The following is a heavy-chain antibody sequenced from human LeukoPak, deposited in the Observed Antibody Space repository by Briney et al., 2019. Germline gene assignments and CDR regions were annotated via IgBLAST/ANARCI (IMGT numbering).Heavy chain of an antibody. CDR3: ASGGGSYYPSVDY. D-gene: IGHD1-26*01. Sequence: SQTLSLTCTVSGGSISSGGYYWSWIRQHPGKGLEWIGYIYYSGSTYYNPSLKSRVTISVDTSKNQFSLKLSSVTAADTAVYYCASGGGSYYPSVDYWGQGTLVTVSS. J-gene: IGHJ4*02. V-gene: IGHV4-31*03. CDR2: IYYSGST. CDR1: GGSISSGGYY.